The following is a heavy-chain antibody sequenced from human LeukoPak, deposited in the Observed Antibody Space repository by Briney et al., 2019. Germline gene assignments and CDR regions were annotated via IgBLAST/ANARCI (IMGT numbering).Heavy chain of an antibody. Sequence: ASVKVSCKASGYTFTNYYIHWVRQAPGQGLEWMGIINPGGAPTSCAQKFQGRLIMTRDTSTSTVYMELSSLRSEDTAVYYCAREKSGTYFFDYWGQGTLVTVSS. V-gene: IGHV1-46*01. D-gene: IGHD1-26*01. CDR1: GYTFTNYY. J-gene: IGHJ4*02. CDR3: AREKSGTYFFDY. CDR2: INPGGAPT.